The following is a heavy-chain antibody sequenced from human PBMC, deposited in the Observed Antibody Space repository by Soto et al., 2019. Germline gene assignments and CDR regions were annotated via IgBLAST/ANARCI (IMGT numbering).Heavy chain of an antibody. V-gene: IGHV1-69*13. CDR1: GGTFSSFG. D-gene: IGHD5-12*01. J-gene: IGHJ1*01. CDR3: AREASGYDF. CDR2: IIPVFGRP. Sequence: SVKVSCKASGGTFSSFGISWVRQAPGQGLEWMGGIIPVFGRPNYAQRLRGRLTITADESTNTSYMELIDLTSEDTAVYYCAREASGYDFWGQGTQVTVSS.